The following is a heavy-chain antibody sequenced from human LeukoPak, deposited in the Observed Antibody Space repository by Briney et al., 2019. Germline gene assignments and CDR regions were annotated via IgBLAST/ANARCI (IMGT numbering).Heavy chain of an antibody. Sequence: PLETLSLTCTVSGGSISSSSFFWAWIRQPPGKGLEWIGIIYYSGSTYYNPSLKSRVTISVDTSQNQFSLRLSSVTAADTAVYYCARQYCTSGSCPDYFDYWGQGTLVTVSS. CDR1: GGSISSSSFF. J-gene: IGHJ4*02. V-gene: IGHV4-39*01. D-gene: IGHD2-15*01. CDR2: IYYSGST. CDR3: ARQYCTSGSCPDYFDY.